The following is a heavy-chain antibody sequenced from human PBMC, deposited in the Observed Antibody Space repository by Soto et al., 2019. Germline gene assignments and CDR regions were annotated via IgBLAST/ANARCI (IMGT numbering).Heavy chain of an antibody. Sequence: QVQLVESGGGVVQPGRSLRLSCAASGFTFSSYGMHWVRQAPGKGLEWVAVIWYDGSNKYYADSVKGRFTISRDNSKNTLYLQRNSLRADDTVVYYCARDPDVVVVAATLYGFAYCGQGTMVTVSS. CDR1: GFTFSSYG. V-gene: IGHV3-33*01. D-gene: IGHD2-15*01. J-gene: IGHJ4*02. CDR3: ARDPDVVVVAATLYGFAY. CDR2: IWYDGSNK.